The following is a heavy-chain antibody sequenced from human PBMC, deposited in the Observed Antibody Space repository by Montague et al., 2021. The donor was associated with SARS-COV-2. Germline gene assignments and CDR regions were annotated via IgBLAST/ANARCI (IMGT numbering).Heavy chain of an antibody. Sequence: SETLSLTCTVCGGSISGYYWSWIRQPPGKGLEWIGYIYYSGSTNYNPSLKSRVTISVDTSKNQFSLKLSSVTAADTAVYYCARGSGWMGNAFDIWGQGTMVTVSS. CDR1: GGSISGYY. V-gene: IGHV4-59*01. J-gene: IGHJ3*02. D-gene: IGHD6-19*01. CDR3: ARGSGWMGNAFDI. CDR2: IYYSGST.